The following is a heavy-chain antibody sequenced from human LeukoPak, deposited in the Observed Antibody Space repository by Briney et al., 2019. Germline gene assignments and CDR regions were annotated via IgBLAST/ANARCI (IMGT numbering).Heavy chain of an antibody. CDR2: IHHTGNS. CDR3: ASHTYHTGWNGLDC. Sequence: PGGSPRLSCAASGLTFSSHWMHWVRQSPGKGLECLGEIHHTGNSHYNPSLKNRVTFSVDKSRNQFSLKLTSVTAADTAVYYCASHTYHTGWNGLDCWGQGTLVTVSS. V-gene: IGHV4-4*02. D-gene: IGHD3-3*01. J-gene: IGHJ4*02. CDR1: GLTFSSHW.